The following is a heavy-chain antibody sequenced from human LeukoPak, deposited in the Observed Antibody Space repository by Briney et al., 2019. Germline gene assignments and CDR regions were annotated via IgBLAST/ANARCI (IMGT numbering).Heavy chain of an antibody. J-gene: IGHJ4*02. CDR2: IYYSGST. V-gene: IGHV4-31*03. CDR3: ARVEMATIDY. CDR1: GGSISSGGYY. Sequence: PSQTLSLTCTVSGGSISSGGYYWRWVRQHPGKGLEWIGYIYYSGSTYYNPSLKSRVTISVDTSKNQFSLKLSSVTAADTAVYYCARVEMATIDYWGQGTLVTVSS. D-gene: IGHD5-24*01.